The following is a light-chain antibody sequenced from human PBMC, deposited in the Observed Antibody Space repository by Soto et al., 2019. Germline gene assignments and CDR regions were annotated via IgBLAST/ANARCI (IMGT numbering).Light chain of an antibody. CDR1: QSVSNN. V-gene: IGKV3-15*01. CDR2: GAS. CDR3: QQYNNWPPWT. J-gene: IGKJ1*01. Sequence: EIVLTQSAGTLSLSPGERATLSCRASQSVSNNYLAWYQQKPGQAPRLLIYGASTRATGIPARFSGSGSGTEFTLTISSLQSEDFAVYYCQQYNNWPPWTFGQGTKVDI.